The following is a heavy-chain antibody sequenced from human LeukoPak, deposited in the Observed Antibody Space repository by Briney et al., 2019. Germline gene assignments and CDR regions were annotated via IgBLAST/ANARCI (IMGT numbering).Heavy chain of an antibody. D-gene: IGHD5-18*01. Sequence: SETLSLTCTVSGGSIASSPYYWGWTRQPPGQGLEWIGTISYSGSTYYNPSVKSRVTISVDTSKNQFSLKLSSVTAADTAVYYCARLDGYSYGYLYYFDHWGQGTLVTVSS. CDR1: GGSIASSPYY. V-gene: IGHV4-39*01. CDR3: ARLDGYSYGYLYYFDH. J-gene: IGHJ4*02. CDR2: ISYSGST.